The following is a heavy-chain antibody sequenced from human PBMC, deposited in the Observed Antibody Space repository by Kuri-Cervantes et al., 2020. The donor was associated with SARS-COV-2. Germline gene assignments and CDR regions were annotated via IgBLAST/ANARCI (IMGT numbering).Heavy chain of an antibody. CDR3: ARWGGYDVGAFDI. CDR1: GGSISSSSYY. Sequence: SETLSLTCTVSGGSISSSSYYWGWIRQPPGKGLEWIGYIYYSGSTYYNPSLKSRVTISVDTSKNQFSLKLSSVTAADTAVYYCARWGGYDVGAFDIWGQGTMVTVSS. CDR2: IYYSGST. D-gene: IGHD5-12*01. V-gene: IGHV4-39*07. J-gene: IGHJ3*02.